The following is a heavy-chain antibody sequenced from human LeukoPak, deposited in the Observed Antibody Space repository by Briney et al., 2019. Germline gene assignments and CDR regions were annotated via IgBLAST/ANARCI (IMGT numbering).Heavy chain of an antibody. J-gene: IGHJ4*02. Sequence: GGSLRLSCAASGFTFSSYAMSWVRQAPGKGLEWVSAISGSGGSTYYADSVKGRFTISRDNSKNTLYLQMNSLRAEDTAVYYCAKTPLGYSSVLLFDYWGQGTLVTVSS. CDR3: AKTPLGYSSVLLFDY. CDR2: ISGSGGST. D-gene: IGHD5-18*01. V-gene: IGHV3-23*01. CDR1: GFTFSSYA.